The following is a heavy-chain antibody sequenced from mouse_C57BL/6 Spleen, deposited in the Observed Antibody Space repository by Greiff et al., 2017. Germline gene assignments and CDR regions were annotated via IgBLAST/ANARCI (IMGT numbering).Heavy chain of an antibody. J-gene: IGHJ4*01. CDR1: GYTFTNYW. V-gene: IGHV1-63*01. CDR2: IYPGGGYT. CDR3: ARRDGYYYYAMDY. Sequence: VKLMESGAELVRPGTSVKMSCKASGYTFTNYWIGWAKQRPGHGLEWIGDIYPGGGYTNYNEKFKGKATLTADKSSSTAYMQFSSLTSEDSAIYYCARRDGYYYYAMDYWGQGTSVTVSS. D-gene: IGHD2-3*01.